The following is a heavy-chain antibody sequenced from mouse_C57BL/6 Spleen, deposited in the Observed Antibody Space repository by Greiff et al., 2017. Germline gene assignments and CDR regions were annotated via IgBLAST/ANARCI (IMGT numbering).Heavy chain of an antibody. J-gene: IGHJ1*03. D-gene: IGHD1-1*01. CDR1: GYTFTSYW. CDR2: IDPNSGGT. Sequence: QVHVKQPGAELVKPGASVKLFCKASGYTFTSYWMHWVKQRPGRGLEWIGRIDPNSGGTKYNEKFKSKATLTVDKPSSTAYMQLSSLTSEDSAVYYCARPYYGSSNWYFDVWGTGTTVTVSS. CDR3: ARPYYGSSNWYFDV. V-gene: IGHV1-72*01.